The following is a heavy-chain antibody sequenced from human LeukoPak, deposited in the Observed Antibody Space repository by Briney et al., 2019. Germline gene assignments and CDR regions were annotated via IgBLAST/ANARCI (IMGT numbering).Heavy chain of an antibody. V-gene: IGHV3-66*01. D-gene: IGHD3-10*01. Sequence: GGSLRLSCAASGFTVTTNYMRWVRQAPGKGLECVSSLETGGTTHYADSVRGRFTISRDTSRNNLYLQMNSLRAEDTATYYCAKARGFFGEPDFYYAMDVWGQGTTVTVSS. CDR2: LETGGTT. CDR3: AKARGFFGEPDFYYAMDV. CDR1: GFTVTTNY. J-gene: IGHJ6*02.